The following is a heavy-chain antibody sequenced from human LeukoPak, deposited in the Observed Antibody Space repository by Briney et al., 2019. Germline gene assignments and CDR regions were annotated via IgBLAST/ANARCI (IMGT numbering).Heavy chain of an antibody. V-gene: IGHV3-74*01. J-gene: IGHJ4*02. CDR2: INSDGSST. CDR3: ARDTRGGSLKPPSDY. Sequence: RPGGSLRLSCAASGFTFSSYWMHWVRQAPGKGLVWVSRINSDGSSTSYADSVKGRFTISRDNAKNTLYLQMNSLRAEDTAVYYCARDTRGGSLKPPSDYWGQGTLVTVSS. D-gene: IGHD2-15*01. CDR1: GFTFSSYW.